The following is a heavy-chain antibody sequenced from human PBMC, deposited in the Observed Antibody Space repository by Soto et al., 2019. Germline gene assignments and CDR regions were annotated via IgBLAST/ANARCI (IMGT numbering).Heavy chain of an antibody. CDR1: GFTVSSNY. CDR3: AGSPSGIWFDP. Sequence: GGSLRLSCAASGFTVSSNYMSWVRQAPGKGLEWVSVIYSGGSTYYADSVKGRFTISRDNSKNTLYLQMNSLRAEDTAVYYCAGSPSGIWFDPWGQGTLVTVSS. V-gene: IGHV3-53*01. CDR2: IYSGGST. D-gene: IGHD3-10*01. J-gene: IGHJ5*02.